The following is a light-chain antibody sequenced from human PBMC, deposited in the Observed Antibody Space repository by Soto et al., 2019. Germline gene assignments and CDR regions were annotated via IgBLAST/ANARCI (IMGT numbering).Light chain of an antibody. Sequence: QLVLTQSPSASASLGASVKLTCTLSSGHSSYAIAWHEQQPEKGPRYLMKLNSDGSHSKGDGIPDRFSGSSSGAERYLTISSLQSEDEADYCQTWGTGIRVFGGGIKLTVL. CDR2: LNSDGSH. CDR3: QTWGTGIRV. CDR1: SGHSSYA. V-gene: IGLV4-69*01. J-gene: IGLJ3*02.